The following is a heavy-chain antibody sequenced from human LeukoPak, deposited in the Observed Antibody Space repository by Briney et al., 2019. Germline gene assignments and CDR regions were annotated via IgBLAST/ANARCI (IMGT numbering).Heavy chain of an antibody. J-gene: IGHJ4*02. D-gene: IGHD6-19*01. CDR3: ARAAVAGYFDY. CDR2: IYYSGST. V-gene: IGHV4-61*05. Sequence: PSETLSLTCTVSGGSISSSSYYWDWIRQPPGKGLEWIGYIYYSGSTNYNPSLNSRVTILVDTSKNQFSLKLSSVTAADTAVYYCARAAVAGYFDYWGQGTLVTVSS. CDR1: GGSISSSSYY.